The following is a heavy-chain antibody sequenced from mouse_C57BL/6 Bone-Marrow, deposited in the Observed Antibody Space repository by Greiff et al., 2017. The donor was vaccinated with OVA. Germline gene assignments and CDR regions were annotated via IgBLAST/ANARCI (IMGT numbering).Heavy chain of an antibody. CDR2: INPNNGGT. CDR3: ASPDYYAMDY. V-gene: IGHV1-26*01. Sequence: VQLQQSGPELVKPGASVKISCKASGYTFTDYYMNWVKQSHGKSLEWIGDINPNNGGTSYNQKFKGKATLTVDKSSSTAYMELRSLTSEDSAVYYCASPDYYAMDYWGQGTSVTVSS. CDR1: GYTFTDYY. J-gene: IGHJ4*01.